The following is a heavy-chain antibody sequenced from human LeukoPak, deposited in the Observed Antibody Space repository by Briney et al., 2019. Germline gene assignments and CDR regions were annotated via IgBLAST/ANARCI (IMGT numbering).Heavy chain of an antibody. CDR3: ARQILWYQLPKYFQH. V-gene: IGHV4-39*01. CDR1: GGSISSSSYY. D-gene: IGHD2-2*01. J-gene: IGHJ1*01. Sequence: PSETLSLTCTVSGGSISSSSYYWGWIRQPPGKGLEWIGSIYYSGSTYYNPSLKSRVTISVDTSKNQFSLKLSSVTAADTAVYYCARQILWYQLPKYFQHWGQGTLVTVSS. CDR2: IYYSGST.